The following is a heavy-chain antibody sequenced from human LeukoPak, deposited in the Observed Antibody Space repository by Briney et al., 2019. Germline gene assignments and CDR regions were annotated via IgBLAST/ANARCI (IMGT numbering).Heavy chain of an antibody. J-gene: IGHJ6*02. D-gene: IGHD5-24*01. CDR1: GFTFSTYG. CDR2: IWYDGSNK. V-gene: IGHV3-33*01. Sequence: GGSLRLSCAASGFTFSTYGAHWVRQAPGKGREWVALIWYDGSNKHYADSVKGRFTISRDNSKNTLYLQMDSLRAEDTAVYYCTRDPPSWLQQGGLDVWGQGTTVTVSS. CDR3: TRDPPSWLQQGGLDV.